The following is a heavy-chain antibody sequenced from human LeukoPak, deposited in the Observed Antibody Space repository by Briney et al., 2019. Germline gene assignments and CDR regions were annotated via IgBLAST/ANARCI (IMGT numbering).Heavy chain of an antibody. CDR3: TLIQGWGSGSYYRDF. D-gene: IGHD3-10*01. V-gene: IGHV3-15*01. CDR2: VKSKSAGDTT. Sequence: GGSLRLSCAASGLSISNDWMSWVRQAPGKGMEWVARVKSKSAGDTTAYAAPVKGRFTISRDDSKNTLYPQMNSLKTEDTAVYYCTLIQGWGSGSYYRDFWGQGTLVTVSS. J-gene: IGHJ4*02. CDR1: GLSISNDW.